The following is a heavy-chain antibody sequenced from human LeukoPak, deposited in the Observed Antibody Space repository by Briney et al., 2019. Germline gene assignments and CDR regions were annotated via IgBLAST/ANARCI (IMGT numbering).Heavy chain of an antibody. CDR3: ARPGSITTVTTGGGDFDY. CDR1: GFTFNDYY. V-gene: IGHV3-30-3*01. D-gene: IGHD4-11*01. J-gene: IGHJ4*02. CDR2: ISYDGSNK. Sequence: GGSLRLSCTASGFTFNDYYMSWIRQAPGKGLEWVAVISYDGSNKYYADSVKGRFTISRDNSKNTLYLQMNSLRAEDTAVYYCARPGSITTVTTGGGDFDYWGQGTLVTVSS.